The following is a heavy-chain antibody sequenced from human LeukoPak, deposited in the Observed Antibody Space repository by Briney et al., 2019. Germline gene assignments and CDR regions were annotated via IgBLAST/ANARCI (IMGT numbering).Heavy chain of an antibody. V-gene: IGHV4-4*07. CDR2: IYTSGST. CDR1: GGSISSYY. Sequence: SETLSLTCTVSGGSISSYYWSWIRQPAGKGLEWIGRIYTSGSTNYNPSLKSRVTMSVDTSKNQFSLKLSSVTAADTAVYYCARDSFLLKGGRAAHISYYYCYYMDVWGKGTTVTVSS. CDR3: ARDSFLLKGGRAAHISYYYCYYMDV. D-gene: IGHD2-15*01. J-gene: IGHJ6*03.